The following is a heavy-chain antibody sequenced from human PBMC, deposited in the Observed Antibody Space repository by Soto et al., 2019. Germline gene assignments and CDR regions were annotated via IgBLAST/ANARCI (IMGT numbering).Heavy chain of an antibody. CDR3: AREDDGGDSLDV. Sequence: ASVKVSCKASGYTFTRYAMHWVRQAPGQRLEWMGWINAGNGNTKYSQKFQGRVTITRDTSASTAYMELSSLRSEDTAVYFCAREDDGGDSLDVWGQGTTVTVSS. J-gene: IGHJ6*02. D-gene: IGHD2-21*02. CDR1: GYTFTRYA. V-gene: IGHV1-3*01. CDR2: INAGNGNT.